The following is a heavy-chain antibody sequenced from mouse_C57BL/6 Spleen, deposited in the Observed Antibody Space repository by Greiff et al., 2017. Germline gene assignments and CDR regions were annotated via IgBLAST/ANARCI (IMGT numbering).Heavy chain of an antibody. CDR2: ILPVSGST. J-gene: IGHJ4*01. V-gene: IGHV1-9*01. CDR3: ARWDYDYGYAMGY. D-gene: IGHD2-4*01. Sequence: QVQLKESGAELMKPGASVKLSCKATGYTFPGYWIEWVKQRPGHGLEWIGEILPVSGSTNYNEKFKGKATFTADPSSNTAYMQLSSLTTEDSAIYYCARWDYDYGYAMGYWGQGTSVTVSS. CDR1: GYTFPGYW.